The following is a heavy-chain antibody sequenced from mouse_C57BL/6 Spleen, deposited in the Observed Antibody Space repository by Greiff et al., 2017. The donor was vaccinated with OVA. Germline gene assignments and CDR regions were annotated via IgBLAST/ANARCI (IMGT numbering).Heavy chain of an antibody. D-gene: IGHD3-2*02. CDR3: ARGGQLRLRYYAMDY. CDR2: IDPSDSYT. CDR1: GYTFTSYW. Sequence: QVQLQQPGAELVMPGASVKLSCKASGYTFTSYWMHWVKQRPGQGLEWIGEIDPSDSYTNYNQKFKGKSTLTVDKSSSTAYMQLSSLTSEDSAVYYCARGGQLRLRYYAMDYWGQGTSVTVSS. V-gene: IGHV1-69*01. J-gene: IGHJ4*01.